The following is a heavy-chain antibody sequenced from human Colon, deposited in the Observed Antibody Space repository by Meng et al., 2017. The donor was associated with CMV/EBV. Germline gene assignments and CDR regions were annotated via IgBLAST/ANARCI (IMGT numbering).Heavy chain of an antibody. D-gene: IGHD3-3*01. V-gene: IGHV4-34*01. Sequence: QVQLSPWGAGLLKPSETLFSPCAISGGSFNAYYLTWIRQSPGKGLEWIGELNHSGSTNYNPSLKSRVTISIDTSKRHFSLRLTSVTAADTAVYYCARGRNGWLLPLDSWGQGTLVTVSS. CDR1: GGSFNAYY. CDR2: LNHSGST. J-gene: IGHJ4*02. CDR3: ARGRNGWLLPLDS.